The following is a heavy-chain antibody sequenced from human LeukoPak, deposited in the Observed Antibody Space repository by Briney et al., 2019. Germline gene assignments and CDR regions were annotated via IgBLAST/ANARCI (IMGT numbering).Heavy chain of an antibody. D-gene: IGHD6-13*01. V-gene: IGHV3-20*04. J-gene: IGHJ3*02. CDR2: INWNGGST. CDR3: ARGSIAAIFDAFDI. CDR1: GFTFDDYG. Sequence: PGGSLRLSCAASGFTFDDYGMSWVRQAPGKGLEWVSGINWNGGSTGYADSVKGRFTISRDNAKNSLHLQMNSLRAEDTALYYCARGSIAAIFDAFDIWGQGTMVTVSS.